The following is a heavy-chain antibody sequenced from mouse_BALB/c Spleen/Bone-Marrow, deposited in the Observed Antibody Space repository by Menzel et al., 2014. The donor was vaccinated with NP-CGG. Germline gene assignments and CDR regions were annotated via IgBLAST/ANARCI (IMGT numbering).Heavy chain of an antibody. CDR2: INPTIGYT. Sequence: QVQLQQPGAELAKLGASVKMSCKASGYTFTNYCIHWVKQRPGQGLEWIGYINPTIGYTEYNQKFKDKATLTADKSSTTAYMQLSSLTSEDSAVYYCAREDSYSRPYAMDFWGQGTSVTVSS. V-gene: IGHV1-7*01. J-gene: IGHJ4*01. D-gene: IGHD2-14*01. CDR3: AREDSYSRPYAMDF. CDR1: GYTFTNYC.